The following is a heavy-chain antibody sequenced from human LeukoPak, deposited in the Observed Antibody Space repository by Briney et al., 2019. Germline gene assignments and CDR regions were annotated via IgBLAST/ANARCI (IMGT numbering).Heavy chain of an antibody. CDR2: ISYDGKNK. D-gene: IGHD6-13*01. CDR3: AKELLGHSLFQH. J-gene: IGHJ4*02. CDR1: GFTFSSYG. Sequence: GGSLRLSCAASGFTFSSYGMHWVRQAPGRGLEWVAVISYDGKNKYYADSEKGRFTISRDNSKNILYLQMNSLRPEDTAVYYCAKELLGHSLFQHWGQGTLVTVSS. V-gene: IGHV3-30*18.